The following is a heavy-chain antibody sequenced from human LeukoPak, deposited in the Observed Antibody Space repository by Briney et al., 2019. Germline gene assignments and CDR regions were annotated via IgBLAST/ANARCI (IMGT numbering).Heavy chain of an antibody. CDR3: ARAMSTFGGVRNYFDS. CDR1: GFTFSRSG. J-gene: IGHJ4*02. CDR2: ISYDGSNE. Sequence: PGRSLRLSCAASGFTFSRSGIHWVRQAPGKGLEWLAYISYDGSNEYYADSVKGRFTVSRDNSKNVLYLQMNSLRDEDTAVYYCARAMSTFGGVRNYFDSWGQGTLVTVSS. D-gene: IGHD3-16*01. V-gene: IGHV3-30*03.